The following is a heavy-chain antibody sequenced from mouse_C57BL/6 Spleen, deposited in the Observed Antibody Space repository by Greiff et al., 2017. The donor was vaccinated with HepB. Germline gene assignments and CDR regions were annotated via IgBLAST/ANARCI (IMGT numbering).Heavy chain of an antibody. Sequence: EVKLMESGGGLVQPGGSLKLSCAASGFTFSDYYMYWVRQTPEKRLEWVAYISNGGGSTYYPDTVKGRFTISRDNAKNTLYLQMSRLKSEDTAMYYCARRGGTAFDYWGQGTTLTVSS. CDR3: ARRGGTAFDY. D-gene: IGHD4-1*01. V-gene: IGHV5-12*01. CDR2: ISNGGGST. J-gene: IGHJ2*01. CDR1: GFTFSDYY.